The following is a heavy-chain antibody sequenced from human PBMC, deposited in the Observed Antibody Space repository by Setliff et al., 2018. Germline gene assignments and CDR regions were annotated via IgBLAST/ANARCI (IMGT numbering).Heavy chain of an antibody. CDR3: GGPTPKSRSSIGGNYYYQMDV. V-gene: IGHV1-8*02. D-gene: IGHD6-6*01. Sequence: ASVKVSCKASGYTFTSYDINWVRQAPGQGLEWMGWMNPYTGKTGFAQKFQGRVTMTRNTSIITAFMELSSLRSEDTAVYYCGGPTPKSRSSIGGNYYYQMDVWGEGTTVTSP. J-gene: IGHJ6*03. CDR2: MNPYTGKT. CDR1: GYTFTSYD.